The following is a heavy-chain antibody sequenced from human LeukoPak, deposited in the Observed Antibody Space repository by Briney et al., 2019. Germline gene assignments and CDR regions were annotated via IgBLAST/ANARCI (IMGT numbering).Heavy chain of an antibody. CDR2: ISYDGSNK. V-gene: IGHV3-30-3*01. Sequence: PGGSLRLSCAASGFTFSSYAMHWVRQAPGKGLEWVAVISYDGSNKYYADSVKGRFTISRDNSKNTLYLQMNSLRAEDTAVYYCARGFRFLEWLILALREVLCDYWGQGTLVTVSS. D-gene: IGHD3-3*01. CDR1: GFTFSSYA. CDR3: ARGFRFLEWLILALREVLCDY. J-gene: IGHJ4*02.